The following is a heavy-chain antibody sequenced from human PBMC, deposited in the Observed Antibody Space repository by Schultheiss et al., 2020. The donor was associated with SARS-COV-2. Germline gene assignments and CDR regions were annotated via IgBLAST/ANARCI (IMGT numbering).Heavy chain of an antibody. J-gene: IGHJ3*02. CDR2: ISGSGGST. D-gene: IGHD2-2*02. Sequence: GGSLRLSCAASGFTFSSYAMSWVRQAPGKGLEWVSAISGSGGSTYYADSVKGRFTISRDNSKNTLYLQMNSLRAEGTAVYYCAKDLFRRYCSSTSCYTGTAYAFDIWGQGTMVTVSS. V-gene: IGHV3-23*01. CDR3: AKDLFRRYCSSTSCYTGTAYAFDI. CDR1: GFTFSSYA.